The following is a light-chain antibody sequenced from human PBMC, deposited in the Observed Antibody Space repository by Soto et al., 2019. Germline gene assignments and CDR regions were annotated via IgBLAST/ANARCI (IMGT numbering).Light chain of an antibody. V-gene: IGLV4-60*02. CDR3: ETWDSNTRV. CDR1: SGHFSYS. J-gene: IGLJ3*02. Sequence: QLVLTQSSSASASLGSSVKLTCTLSSGHFSYSIAWHQQHPGKAPRYLMKLEGSGSYNKGSGVPDRFSGSSSGADRYLTISNLQFEDEADYYCETWDSNTRVYGGGTKLTVL. CDR2: LEGSGSY.